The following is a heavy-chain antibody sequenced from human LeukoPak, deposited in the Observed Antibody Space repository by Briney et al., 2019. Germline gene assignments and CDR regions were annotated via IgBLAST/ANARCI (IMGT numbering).Heavy chain of an antibody. J-gene: IGHJ6*03. V-gene: IGHV4-38-2*02. CDR3: ADGIAAADSLHYYYYYMDV. CDR2: IYHSGNT. D-gene: IGHD6-13*01. Sequence: SETLSLTCTVSGYSISSGYYWGWIRQPPGKGLEWIGSIYHSGNTYYNPSLKSRVTISIDTSKNQFSLKLSSVTAADTAVYYCADGIAAADSLHYYYYYMDVWGKGTTVTVSS. CDR1: GYSISSGYY.